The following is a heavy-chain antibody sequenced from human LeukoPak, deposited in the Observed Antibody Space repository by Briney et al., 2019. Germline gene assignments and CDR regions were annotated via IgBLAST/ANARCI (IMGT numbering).Heavy chain of an antibody. J-gene: IGHJ4*02. D-gene: IGHD4-11*01. Sequence: ASEKVSCKASGYTFTSYAMHWVRQAPGQRLEWMGWINAGNGNTKYSQKFQGRVTITRDTSASTAYMELSSLRSEDTAVYYCARGQHSNYALADYWGQGTLVTVSS. CDR3: ARGQHSNYALADY. CDR1: GYTFTSYA. CDR2: INAGNGNT. V-gene: IGHV1-3*01.